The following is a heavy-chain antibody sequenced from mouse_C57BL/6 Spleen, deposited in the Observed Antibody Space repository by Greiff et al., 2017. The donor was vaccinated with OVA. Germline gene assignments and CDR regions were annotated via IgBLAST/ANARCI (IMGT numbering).Heavy chain of an antibody. V-gene: IGHV5-9-1*02. D-gene: IGHD1-1*01. J-gene: IGHJ4*01. CDR2: ISSGGDYI. Sequence: EVQLVESGEGLVKPGGSLKLSCAASGFTFSSYAMSWVRQTPEKRLEWVAYISSGGDYIYYADTVKGRFTISRDNARNTLYLQMSSLKSEDTAMYYCTRVYYGSSAMDYWGQGTSVTVSS. CDR1: GFTFSSYA. CDR3: TRVYYGSSAMDY.